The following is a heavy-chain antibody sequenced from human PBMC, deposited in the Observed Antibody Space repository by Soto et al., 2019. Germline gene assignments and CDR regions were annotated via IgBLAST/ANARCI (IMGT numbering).Heavy chain of an antibody. D-gene: IGHD3-3*01. CDR3: TTTIQDRTIFGVVIAFDY. CDR1: GFTLSNAW. Sequence: GFLRLSCAASGFTLSNAWMSWVRQAPEKGLEWVGRIKSKTDGGTTDYAEPVKGRFTISRDDSKNTLYLQMKSLKTEDTAVYYCTTTIQDRTIFGVVIAFDYWGQGTLVTVSS. J-gene: IGHJ4*02. V-gene: IGHV3-15*01. CDR2: IKSKTDGGTT.